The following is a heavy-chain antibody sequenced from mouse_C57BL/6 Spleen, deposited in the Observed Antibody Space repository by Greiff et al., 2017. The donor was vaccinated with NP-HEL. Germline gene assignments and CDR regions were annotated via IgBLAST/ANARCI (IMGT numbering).Heavy chain of an antibody. CDR3: ARPPYSNYERGYAMDY. D-gene: IGHD2-5*01. Sequence: VKLQESGAELARPGASVKLSCKASGYTFTSYGISWVKQRTGQGLEWIGEIYPRSGNTYYNEKFKGKATLTADKSSSTAYMELRSLTSEDSAVYFCARPPYSNYERGYAMDYWGQGTSVTVSS. V-gene: IGHV1-81*01. CDR1: GYTFTSYG. CDR2: IYPRSGNT. J-gene: IGHJ4*01.